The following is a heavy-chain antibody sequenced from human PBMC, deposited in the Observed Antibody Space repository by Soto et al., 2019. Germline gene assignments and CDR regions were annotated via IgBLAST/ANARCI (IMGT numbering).Heavy chain of an antibody. V-gene: IGHV4-30-4*01. Sequence: SETLSLPCTGSGGSISRGAYFWSWIRQPPGKGLEGIGYIYYSGSTYYNPSLKSRVTISVDTSKNQFSLQLSSVTAADTAVYYCVSFVVVTPMSVGLPDAFDIWGQGTMVTVSS. D-gene: IGHD2-21*02. J-gene: IGHJ3*02. CDR2: IYYSGST. CDR3: VSFVVVTPMSVGLPDAFDI. CDR1: GGSISRGAYF.